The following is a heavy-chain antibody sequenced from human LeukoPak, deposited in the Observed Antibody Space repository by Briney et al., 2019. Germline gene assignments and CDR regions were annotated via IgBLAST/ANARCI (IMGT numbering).Heavy chain of an antibody. CDR2: IIPIFGTA. CDR3: ARDPGDCSSTSCSI. CDR1: GGTFSSYA. J-gene: IGHJ3*02. V-gene: IGHV1-69*05. Sequence: SVKVSCKASGGTFSSYAISWVRQAPGQGLEWMGGIIPIFGTANYAQKFQGRVTITTDESTSTAYMELSSLRSEDTAVYYCARDPGDCSSTSCSIWGQGTMVTVSS. D-gene: IGHD2-2*01.